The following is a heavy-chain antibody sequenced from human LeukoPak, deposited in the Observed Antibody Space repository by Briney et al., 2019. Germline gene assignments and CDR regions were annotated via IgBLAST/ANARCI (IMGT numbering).Heavy chain of an antibody. CDR2: IRYDGSNK. CDR3: AKDTVLNDAFDI. CDR1: GFTLSSYG. D-gene: IGHD4-17*01. Sequence: GGSLRLSCAASGFTLSSYGMHWVRQAPGKGLEWVAFIRYDGSNKYYADSVKGRFTISRDNSKNTLYLQMNSLRAEDTAVYYCAKDTVLNDAFDIWGQGTMVTVSS. J-gene: IGHJ3*02. V-gene: IGHV3-30*02.